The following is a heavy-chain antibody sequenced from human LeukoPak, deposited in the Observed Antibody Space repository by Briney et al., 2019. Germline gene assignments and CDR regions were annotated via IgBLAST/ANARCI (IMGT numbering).Heavy chain of an antibody. Sequence: PSETLSLTCTVSGGSISSGGYSWSWIRQPPGKGLEWIGYIYHSGSTYYNPSLKSRVTISVDRSKNQFSLKLSSVTAADTAVYYCARSTGEFDYWGQGTLVTVSS. CDR2: IYHSGST. J-gene: IGHJ4*02. CDR1: GGSISSGGYS. D-gene: IGHD7-27*01. V-gene: IGHV4-30-2*01. CDR3: ARSTGEFDY.